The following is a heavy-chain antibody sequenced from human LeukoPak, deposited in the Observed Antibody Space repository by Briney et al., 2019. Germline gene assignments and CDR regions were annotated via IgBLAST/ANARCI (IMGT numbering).Heavy chain of an antibody. V-gene: IGHV3-23*01. J-gene: IGHJ3*01. CDR1: GFSFNTYV. CDR3: ARSYGGNRDAFDV. Sequence: GGSLRLSCAASGFSFNTYVMGWVRQAPEKGLEWVSTVSSSGGSTFYADSVKGRFTVSRDNSKNKLNLQMNSLRVEDTAVYYCARSYGGNRDAFDVWGQGTMVTVSS. D-gene: IGHD4-23*01. CDR2: VSSSGGST.